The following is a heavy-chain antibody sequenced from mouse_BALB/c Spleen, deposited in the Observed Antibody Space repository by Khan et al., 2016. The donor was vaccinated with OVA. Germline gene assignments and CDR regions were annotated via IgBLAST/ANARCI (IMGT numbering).Heavy chain of an antibody. D-gene: IGHD2-2*01. CDR1: GSTFTNYG. V-gene: IGHV9-1*02. J-gene: IGHJ1*01. CDR2: IHTYTGEP. Sequence: QIQLVQSGPELQKPGETVKISCKASGSTFTNYGMNWVKQAPGTDLKWMGWIHTYTGEPTYADDFKGRFAFSLETSASTAYLPINNLKNEDKATYFCARRNYGYDRHFDGWGAGTTVTVSS. CDR3: ARRNYGYDRHFDG.